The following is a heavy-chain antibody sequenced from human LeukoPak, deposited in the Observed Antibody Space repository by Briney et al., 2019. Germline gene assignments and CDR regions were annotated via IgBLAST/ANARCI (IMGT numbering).Heavy chain of an antibody. CDR3: ARDPPASLNAFDI. D-gene: IGHD6-25*01. V-gene: IGHV3-7*01. CDR1: GFTFSSYW. J-gene: IGHJ3*02. Sequence: HSGGSLRLSCAASGFTFSSYWMSWVRQAPGKGLEWVANIKQDGSEKYYVDSVKGRFTISRDNAKNSLYLQMNSLRAEDTAVYYCARDPPASLNAFDIWGQGTMVTVSS. CDR2: IKQDGSEK.